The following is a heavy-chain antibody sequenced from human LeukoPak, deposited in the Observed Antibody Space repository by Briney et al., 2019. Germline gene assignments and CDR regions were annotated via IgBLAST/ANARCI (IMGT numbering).Heavy chain of an antibody. D-gene: IGHD3-22*01. V-gene: IGHV5-51*01. CDR2: IYPSDSDT. Sequence: GESLQISCKGSRYSFTSYWIGWVRPMPGKGLEWMGIIYPSDSDTQYSPSFQGQVTFSADKSFSTAYLQWSSLKASDTAIYYCATSFDTSGSDAFDIWGQGTMVTVSS. J-gene: IGHJ3*02. CDR1: RYSFTSYW. CDR3: ATSFDTSGSDAFDI.